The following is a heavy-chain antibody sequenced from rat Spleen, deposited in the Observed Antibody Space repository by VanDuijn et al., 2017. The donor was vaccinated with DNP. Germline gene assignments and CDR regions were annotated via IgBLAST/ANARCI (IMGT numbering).Heavy chain of an antibody. Sequence: QVQLKESGPGLVQPSQTLSLTCTVSGFSLINYGIVWVRQPPGKGLEWIGAIWSGGCRDYNSALKSRLTISRDTSKSQVLLKMSSLQTEDTAMYSCARFPPGYYSYRDWHLDFWGPGTMVTVSS. CDR2: IWSGGCR. J-gene: IGHJ1*01. V-gene: IGHV2-16*01. CDR1: GFSLINYG. CDR3: ARFPPGYYSYRDWHLDF. D-gene: IGHD1-4*01.